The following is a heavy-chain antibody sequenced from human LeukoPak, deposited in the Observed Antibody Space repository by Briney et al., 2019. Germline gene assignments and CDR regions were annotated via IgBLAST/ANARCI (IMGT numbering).Heavy chain of an antibody. CDR1: GYSFTSYW. CDR3: AGGGGSRVNVLRYFDWFRGYFQH. Sequence: GESLKISCKGSGYSFTSYWIGWVRQMPGKGLEWMGIIYPGDSDTRYSPSFQGQVTISADKSISTAYLQWSSLKASDTAMYYCAGGGGSRVNVLRYFDWFRGYFQHWGQGTLVTVSS. V-gene: IGHV5-51*01. D-gene: IGHD3-9*01. J-gene: IGHJ1*01. CDR2: IYPGDSDT.